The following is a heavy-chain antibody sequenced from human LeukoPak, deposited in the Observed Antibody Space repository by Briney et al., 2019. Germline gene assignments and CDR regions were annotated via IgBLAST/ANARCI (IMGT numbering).Heavy chain of an antibody. Sequence: LETLSLTCTVSGGSISSRTYYWGWIRQPPGKGLEWIGTIYYSGTTYYSPSLKSRVTISLDTSKNQFSLKLSSVTAADTAVYYCARGSERGWFGEPIARSNFDYWGQGTLVTVSS. CDR2: IYYSGTT. D-gene: IGHD3-10*01. V-gene: IGHV4-39*07. CDR3: ARGSERGWFGEPIARSNFDY. J-gene: IGHJ4*02. CDR1: GGSISSRTYY.